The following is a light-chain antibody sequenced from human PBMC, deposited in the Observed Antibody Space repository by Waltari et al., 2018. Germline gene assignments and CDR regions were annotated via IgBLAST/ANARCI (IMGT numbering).Light chain of an antibody. V-gene: IGLV3-21*02. Sequence: SYVLPQSPSVSVAPGQTAVITCWGTHIGSKTVCWFQQKPGQAPVLVIYDDSDRPSGIPERFSGSNSGNTATLTVSRVEAGDEADYYCQVWDSISDRVLFGGGTKLTVL. J-gene: IGLJ2*01. CDR2: DDS. CDR3: QVWDSISDRVL. CDR1: HIGSKT.